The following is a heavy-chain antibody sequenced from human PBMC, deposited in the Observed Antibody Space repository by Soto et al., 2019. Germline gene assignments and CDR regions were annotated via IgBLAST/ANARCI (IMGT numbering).Heavy chain of an antibody. Sequence: QVQLQESGPGLVKPSQTLSLTCTVSGDSISNGGFYYSWIRQHPGQGLEWVGYIFHSGSTLSNPSLRSRVTLSADTSKNQLFLKLTSVTAADTAVYYCAIGGIAGHWFDPWGQGTLVTVSA. CDR3: AIGGIAGHWFDP. CDR2: IFHSGST. D-gene: IGHD2-15*01. CDR1: GDSISNGGFY. V-gene: IGHV4-31*03. J-gene: IGHJ5*02.